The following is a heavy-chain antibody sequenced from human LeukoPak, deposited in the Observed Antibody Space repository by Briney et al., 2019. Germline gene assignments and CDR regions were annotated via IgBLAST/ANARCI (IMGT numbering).Heavy chain of an antibody. CDR1: GYTLTQLS. CDR2: SDPQQT. J-gene: IGHJ6*04. V-gene: IGHV1-24*01. CDR3: ATILYGYGLDF. D-gene: IGHD2/OR15-2a*01. Sequence: GASVKVSCKVSGYTLTQLSIHWVRQAPGKGLEWLGSSDPQQTIYAQNFQGRVTMTEDTSTDTMFLDLSSLTSYHTAVYYCATILYGYGLDFWGKGTTVTVSS.